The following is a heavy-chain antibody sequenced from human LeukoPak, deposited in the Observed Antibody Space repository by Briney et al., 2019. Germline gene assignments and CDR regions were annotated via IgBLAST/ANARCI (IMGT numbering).Heavy chain of an antibody. CDR3: ARANEVGAFDI. V-gene: IGHV3-48*03. CDR2: ISSSGSTI. D-gene: IGHD4/OR15-4a*01. CDR1: GFTFSSYE. J-gene: IGHJ3*02. Sequence: GGSLRPSCAASGFTFSSYEMNWVRQAPGKGLEWVSYISSSGSTIYYADSVKGRFTISRDNAKNSLYLQMNSLRAEDTAVYYCARANEVGAFDIWGQGTMVTVSS.